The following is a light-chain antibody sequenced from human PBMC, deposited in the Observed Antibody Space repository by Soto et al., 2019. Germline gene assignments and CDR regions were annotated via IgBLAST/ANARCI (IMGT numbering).Light chain of an antibody. V-gene: IGKV1-12*01. Sequence: DIQMTQSPSSVSASVGDSVTITCRASQAINSWLAWYQQRPGRAPKLLIYAASNLQSGVPSRFTGRGSGTDFTLTIRSLQPEDFATYYCQQSSNFPLTFGGGTRVDI. J-gene: IGKJ4*01. CDR3: QQSSNFPLT. CDR2: AAS. CDR1: QAINSW.